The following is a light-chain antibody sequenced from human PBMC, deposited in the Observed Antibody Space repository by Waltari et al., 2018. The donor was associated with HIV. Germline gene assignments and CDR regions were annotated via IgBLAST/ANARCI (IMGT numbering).Light chain of an antibody. CDR2: GAF. V-gene: IGKV1-NL1*01. Sequence: DIQMTRSPSSLSASVGDTVTITCRASQDISNSLSWFQQQPGKVPKLLVHGAFMLQRGVPSRFRGSGSGTDYTLTISGLQAEDFATYFCQQYFGFPLTFGGGTRVDI. J-gene: IGKJ4*01. CDR1: QDISNS. CDR3: QQYFGFPLT.